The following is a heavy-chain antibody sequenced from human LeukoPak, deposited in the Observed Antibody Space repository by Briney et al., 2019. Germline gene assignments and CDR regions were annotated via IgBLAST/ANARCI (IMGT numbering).Heavy chain of an antibody. J-gene: IGHJ6*03. V-gene: IGHV3-23*01. CDR1: GFTFSSYG. CDR2: ISGRRDST. D-gene: IGHD6-6*01. Sequence: PGGSLRLSCAASGFTFSSYGMSWVRQAPGKGLEWVSTISGRRDSTSYADSVKGRFTISRDNSKNTLYLQMNSLRAEDTAVYYCAKDRHMDVWGKGTTVTISS. CDR3: AKDRHMDV.